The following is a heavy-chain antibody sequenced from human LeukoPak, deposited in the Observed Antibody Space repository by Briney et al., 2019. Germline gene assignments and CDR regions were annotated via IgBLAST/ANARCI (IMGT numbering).Heavy chain of an antibody. CDR1: GGTFSSYA. V-gene: IGHV1-69*05. J-gene: IGHJ4*02. Sequence: SVKVSCKASGGTFSSYAISWVRQAPGQGLEGMGGIIPIFGTANYAQKFQGRVTITTDESTSTAYMELSSLRSEDTVVYYCARGAAARPYYFDYWGQGTLVTVPS. CDR3: ARGAAARPYYFDY. CDR2: IIPIFGTA. D-gene: IGHD6-6*01.